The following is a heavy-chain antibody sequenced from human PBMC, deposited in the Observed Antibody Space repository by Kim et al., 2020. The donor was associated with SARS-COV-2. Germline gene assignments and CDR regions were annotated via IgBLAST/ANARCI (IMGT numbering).Heavy chain of an antibody. CDR3: ARSGYDLGTWFDP. Sequence: SETLSLTCTVSGGSISSYYWSWIRQPPGKGLEWIGYIYYSGSTNYNPSLKSRVTISVDTSKNQFSLKLSSVTAADTAVYYCARSGYDLGTWFDPWGQGTLVTVSS. V-gene: IGHV4-59*08. D-gene: IGHD5-12*01. J-gene: IGHJ5*02. CDR1: GGSISSYY. CDR2: IYYSGST.